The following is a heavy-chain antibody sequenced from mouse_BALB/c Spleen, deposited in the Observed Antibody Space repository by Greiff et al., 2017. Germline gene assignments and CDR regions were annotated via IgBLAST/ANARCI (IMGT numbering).Heavy chain of an antibody. D-gene: IGHD2-13*01. CDR1: GYTFTDYA. Sequence: QVQLQQSGPELVRPGVSVKISCKGSGYTFTDYAMHWVKQSHAKGLEWIGVISTYYGNTNYNQKFKGKATVTVDKSSSTAYMELARLTSEDSAIYYCARGGDAWFAYWGQGTLVTVSA. V-gene: IGHV1-67*01. CDR3: ARGGDAWFAY. J-gene: IGHJ3*01. CDR2: ISTYYGNT.